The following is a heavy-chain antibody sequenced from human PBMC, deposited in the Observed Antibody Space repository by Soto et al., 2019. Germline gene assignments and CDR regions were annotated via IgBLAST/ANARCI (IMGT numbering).Heavy chain of an antibody. CDR1: GGSISSSSYY. J-gene: IGHJ5*02. CDR3: AKDPFSVRWLGPEQDNWFDP. Sequence: PSETLSLTCTVSGGSISSSSYYWGWIRQPPGKGLEWIGSIYYSGSTYYNPSLKSRVTISVDTSKNQFSLRAEDTAVYYCAKDPFSVRWLGPEQDNWFDPWGQGTLVTVSS. D-gene: IGHD3-10*01. V-gene: IGHV4-39*07. CDR2: IYYSGST.